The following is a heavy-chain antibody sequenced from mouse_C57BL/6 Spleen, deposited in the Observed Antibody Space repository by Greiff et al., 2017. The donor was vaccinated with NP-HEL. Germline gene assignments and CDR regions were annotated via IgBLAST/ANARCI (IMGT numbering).Heavy chain of an antibody. CDR2: ISSGSSTI. D-gene: IGHD1-1*01. CDR1: GFTFSDYG. Sequence: EVKVVESGGGLVKPGGSLKLSCAASGFTFSDYGMHWVRQAPEKGLEWVAYISSGSSTIYYADTVKGRFTISRDNAKNTLFLQMTSLRSEDTAMYYCARPGHYYGSSSMDYWGQGTSVTVSS. J-gene: IGHJ4*01. CDR3: ARPGHYYGSSSMDY. V-gene: IGHV5-17*01.